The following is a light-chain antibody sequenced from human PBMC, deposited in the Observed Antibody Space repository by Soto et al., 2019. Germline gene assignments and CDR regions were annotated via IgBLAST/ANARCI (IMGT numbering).Light chain of an antibody. V-gene: IGKV3-20*01. CDR2: SAS. CDR1: QTVSSSY. CDR3: HQYDTAPRT. Sequence: ENVLTQSPGTLSLSPGERATLSYRASQTVSSSYLAWYQQKPGQAPRLLIYSASTRATGIPDRFSGSGSGTDFTLTISRLEPEDFAVYYCHQYDTAPRTFGQGTKV. J-gene: IGKJ1*01.